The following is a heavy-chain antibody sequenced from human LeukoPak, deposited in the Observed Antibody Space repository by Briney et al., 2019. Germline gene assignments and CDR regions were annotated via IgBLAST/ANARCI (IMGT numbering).Heavy chain of an antibody. Sequence: GGSLRLSCAASGFTFNDYYMSWIRQAPGKGLEWLSYINIGGTNTHYADSVKGRFTISRDNAKKSLYLEMNNLRAEDTAVYYCAKDAKTSRAVATIDYWGQGTLVTVSS. CDR3: AKDAKTSRAVATIDY. CDR2: INIGGTNT. V-gene: IGHV3-11*01. J-gene: IGHJ4*02. CDR1: GFTFNDYY. D-gene: IGHD5-12*01.